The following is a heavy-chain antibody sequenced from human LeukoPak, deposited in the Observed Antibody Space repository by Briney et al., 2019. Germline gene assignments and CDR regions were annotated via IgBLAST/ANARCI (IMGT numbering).Heavy chain of an antibody. CDR3: ARSRSGSGWDY. Sequence: GGSLRLSCAASKFTFSNHGMHWVRQTAGKGLEWVASIQYDGSNKYYADSVKGRFTISRENSENTLYLQMSSLRGEDTAIYYCARSRSGSGWDYWGQGTQVTVSS. V-gene: IGHV3-30*02. J-gene: IGHJ4*02. D-gene: IGHD6-19*01. CDR2: IQYDGSNK. CDR1: KFTFSNHG.